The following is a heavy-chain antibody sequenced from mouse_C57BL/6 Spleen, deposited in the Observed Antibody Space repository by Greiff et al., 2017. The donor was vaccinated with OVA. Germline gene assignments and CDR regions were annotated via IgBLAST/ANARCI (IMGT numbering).Heavy chain of an antibody. CDR3: ATAQATYYFDY. D-gene: IGHD3-2*02. J-gene: IGHJ2*01. CDR1: GYSITSGYY. CDR2: ISYDGSN. Sequence: EVQLQQSGPGLVKPSQSLSLTCSVTGYSITSGYYWNWIRQFPGNKLEWMGYISYDGSNNYNPSLKNRISITRDTSTNQFFLKLNSVTTEDTATYYCATAQATYYFDYWGQGTTLTVSS. V-gene: IGHV3-6*01.